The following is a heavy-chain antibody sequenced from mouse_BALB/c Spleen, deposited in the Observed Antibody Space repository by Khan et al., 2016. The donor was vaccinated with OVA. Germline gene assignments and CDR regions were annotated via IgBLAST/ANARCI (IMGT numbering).Heavy chain of an antibody. J-gene: IGHJ4*01. D-gene: IGHD2-10*01. V-gene: IGHV2-6-7*01. CDR2: IWGDGST. CDR1: GFSLTGYG. Sequence: QVRLKQSGPGLVAPSQSLSITCTVSGFSLTGYGVNWVRQPPGKGLEWLGMIWGDGSTDYNSGHKSRLSIRKDNSKSQVFLKMNSLQTDDTASYYCARAYYGNYRDAMDYWGQGASVTVSS. CDR3: ARAYYGNYRDAMDY.